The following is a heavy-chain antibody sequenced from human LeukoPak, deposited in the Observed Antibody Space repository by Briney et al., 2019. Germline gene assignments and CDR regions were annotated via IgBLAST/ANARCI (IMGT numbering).Heavy chain of an antibody. CDR3: ARGRRITMIVVVKKENYFDY. Sequence: ASVKVSCKASGYTFTSYGISWVRQAPGQGLEWMGWISAYNGNTNYAQKLQGRVTMTTDTSTSTAYMELRSLRSDDTAVYYCARGRRITMIVVVKKENYFDYWGQGTLVTVSS. J-gene: IGHJ4*02. D-gene: IGHD3-22*01. V-gene: IGHV1-18*01. CDR2: ISAYNGNT. CDR1: GYTFTSYG.